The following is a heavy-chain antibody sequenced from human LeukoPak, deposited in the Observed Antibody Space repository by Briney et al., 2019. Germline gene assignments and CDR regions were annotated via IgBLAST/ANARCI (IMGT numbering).Heavy chain of an antibody. CDR1: GYTFTSYA. V-gene: IGHV1-3*01. CDR2: INAGNGNT. Sequence: RASVKVSCKASGYTFTSYAMHWVRQAPGQRLEWMGWINAGNGNTKYSQKFQGRVTITRDTSASTAYMELSSLRSEDTAVYYCARGLPFHNWFDPWGQGTLVTVSS. CDR3: ARGLPFHNWFDP. J-gene: IGHJ5*02. D-gene: IGHD5/OR15-5a*01.